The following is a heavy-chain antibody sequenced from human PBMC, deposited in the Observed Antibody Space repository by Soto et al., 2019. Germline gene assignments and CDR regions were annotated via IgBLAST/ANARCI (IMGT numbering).Heavy chain of an antibody. V-gene: IGHV3-23*01. CDR3: AKKKNPGYCSGGSCYGSFDY. Sequence: PGGSLRLSCAASGFTFSSYAMSWVRQAPGKGLEWVSAISGSGGSTYYADSVKGRFTISRDNSKNTLCLQMNSLRAEDTAVYYCAKKKNPGYCSGGSCYGSFDYWGQGTLVPVSS. D-gene: IGHD2-15*01. CDR1: GFTFSSYA. CDR2: ISGSGGST. J-gene: IGHJ4*02.